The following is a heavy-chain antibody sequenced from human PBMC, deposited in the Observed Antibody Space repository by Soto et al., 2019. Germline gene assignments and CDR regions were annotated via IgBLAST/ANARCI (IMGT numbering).Heavy chain of an antibody. V-gene: IGHV1-69*13. CDR3: ARGLAVTYGMDV. J-gene: IGHJ6*02. CDR2: IIPIFGTA. Sequence: GASVNVSCKSSGGTFSSYSISWVRQAPGQGLEWMGGIIPIFGTANYAQKFQGRVTITADESTSTAYMELSSLRSEDTAVYYCARGLAVTYGMDVWGQGTTVTVSS. D-gene: IGHD4-4*01. CDR1: GGTFSSYS.